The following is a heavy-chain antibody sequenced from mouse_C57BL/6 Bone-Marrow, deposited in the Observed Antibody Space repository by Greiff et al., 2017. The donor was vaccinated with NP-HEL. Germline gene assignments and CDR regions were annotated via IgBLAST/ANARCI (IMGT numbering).Heavy chain of an antibody. CDR2: INSDGGST. J-gene: IGHJ1*03. D-gene: IGHD1-1*01. Sequence: EVKLMESGGGLVQPGESLKLSCESNEYEFPSHDMSWVRKTPEKRLELVAAINSDGGSTYYPDTMERRFIISRDNTKKTLYLQMSSLRSEDTALYYGARAYYGSSYDWYFDVWGTGTTVTVSS. V-gene: IGHV5-2*01. CDR1: EYEFPSHD. CDR3: ARAYYGSSYDWYFDV.